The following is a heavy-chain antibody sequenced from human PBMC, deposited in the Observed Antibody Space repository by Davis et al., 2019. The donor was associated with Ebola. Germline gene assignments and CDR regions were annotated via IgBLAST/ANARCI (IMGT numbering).Heavy chain of an antibody. CDR2: ISSSGSTI. CDR1: GFTFSSYE. V-gene: IGHV3-48*03. CDR3: ARMMTTVTTGWFDP. Sequence: GGSLRLSCAASGFTFSSYEMNWVRQAPGKGLEWVSYISSSGSTIYYADSVKGRFTISRDNAKNSLYLQMNSLRAEDTAVYYCARMMTTVTTGWFDPWGQGTLVTVSS. J-gene: IGHJ5*02. D-gene: IGHD4-17*01.